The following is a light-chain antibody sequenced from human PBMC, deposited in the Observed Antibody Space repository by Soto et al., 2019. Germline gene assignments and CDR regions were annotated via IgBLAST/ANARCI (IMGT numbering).Light chain of an antibody. CDR3: RSYDKSMTSYV. V-gene: IGLV1-40*01. CDR1: SSSIGGGYD. CDR2: GNG. J-gene: IGLJ1*01. Sequence: QSVLTQPPSVSGAPGQRVTISCSGTSSSIGGGYDVHWYHQLPGTAPKLVVSGNGNRPSGVPDRLSASKSGTSASLAITGLQAEDEGDYYCRSYDKSMTSYVFGTGTKLTVL.